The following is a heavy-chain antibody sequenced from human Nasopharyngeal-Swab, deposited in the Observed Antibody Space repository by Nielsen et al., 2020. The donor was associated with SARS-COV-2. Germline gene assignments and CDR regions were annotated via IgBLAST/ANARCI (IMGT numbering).Heavy chain of an antibody. CDR1: GFTFSSYW. Sequence: GGSLRLSCAASGFTFSSYWMSWVRQVPGKGLERVANVNLDGSEKYYVDSVKGRFTISRDNAKKSLYLQMNTLRAEDTAVYYCARDQWQQLVAWGQGTLVTVSS. D-gene: IGHD6-13*01. CDR3: ARDQWQQLVA. J-gene: IGHJ5*02. V-gene: IGHV3-7*05. CDR2: VNLDGSEK.